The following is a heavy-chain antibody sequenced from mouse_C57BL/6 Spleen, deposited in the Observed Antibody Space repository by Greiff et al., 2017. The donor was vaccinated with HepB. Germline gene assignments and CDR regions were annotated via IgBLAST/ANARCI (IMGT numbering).Heavy chain of an antibody. CDR1: GYTFTSYW. D-gene: IGHD3-3*01. Sequence: VQLQESGAELVKPGASVKLSCKASGYTFTSYWMHWVKQRPGQGLEWIGMIHPNSGSTNYNEKFKSKATLTVDKSSSTAYMQLSSLTSEDSAVYYCARRGTGFDYWGQGTTLTVSS. CDR2: IHPNSGST. J-gene: IGHJ2*01. V-gene: IGHV1-64*01. CDR3: ARRGTGFDY.